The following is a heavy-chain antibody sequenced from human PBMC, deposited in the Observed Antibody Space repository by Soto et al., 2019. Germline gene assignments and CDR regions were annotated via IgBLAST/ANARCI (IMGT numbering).Heavy chain of an antibody. CDR2: IIPIFGIA. D-gene: IGHD3-22*01. V-gene: IGHV1-69*02. Sequence: QVQLVQSGAEVKKPGSSVKVSCKASGGTYTISWVRQAPGQGLEWMGRIIPIFGIANSAQRFQGRVTITADKSTSKVYMELSSLRAEDTAVYYCASQPDRYYYDTSGYWYFDLWGRGTLVTVSS. CDR3: ASQPDRYYYDTSGYWYFDL. J-gene: IGHJ2*01. CDR1: GGTYT.